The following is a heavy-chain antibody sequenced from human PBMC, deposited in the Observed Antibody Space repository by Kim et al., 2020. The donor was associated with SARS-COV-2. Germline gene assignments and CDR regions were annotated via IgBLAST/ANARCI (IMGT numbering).Heavy chain of an antibody. Sequence: GGSLRLSCAASGFPFGTYWMSWARQTPGTGLEWVATIKPDGSATYYMDSVKGRFSVSRDNARNLVFLQMNSLRVDDTAVYYCATGSFGDWVQGALVTVSS. CDR3: ATGSFGD. CDR2: IKPDGSAT. V-gene: IGHV3-7*01. J-gene: IGHJ4*02. CDR1: GFPFGTYW.